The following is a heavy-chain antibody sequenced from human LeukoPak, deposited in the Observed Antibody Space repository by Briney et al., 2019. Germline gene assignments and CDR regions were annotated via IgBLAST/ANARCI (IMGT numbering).Heavy chain of an antibody. CDR3: ATQKWQRPAAFDI. D-gene: IGHD5-24*01. CDR1: GDTLLSGSHY. V-gene: IGHV4-39*01. Sequence: LSETLSLTCSVSGDTLLSGSHYWGWVRQSPGKGLEWIGSIHDGWSAYYNPSLKSRVSISVDTSKNQFSLKLTSATSADTAVYYCATQKWQRPAAFDIWGQGTRVAVSS. CDR2: IHDGWSA. J-gene: IGHJ3*02.